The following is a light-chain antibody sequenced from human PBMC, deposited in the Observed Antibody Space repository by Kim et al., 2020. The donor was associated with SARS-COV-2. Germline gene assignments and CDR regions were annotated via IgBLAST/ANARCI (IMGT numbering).Light chain of an antibody. CDR1: QSISSY. CDR3: QQSYSTPRT. V-gene: IGKV1-39*01. Sequence: SASVGDIVTITCRASQSISSYLNWYQQKPGKAPKLLIYAASSLQSGVPSRFSGSGSGTDFTLTISSLQPEDFATYYCQQSYSTPRTFGQGTKLGI. J-gene: IGKJ2*01. CDR2: AAS.